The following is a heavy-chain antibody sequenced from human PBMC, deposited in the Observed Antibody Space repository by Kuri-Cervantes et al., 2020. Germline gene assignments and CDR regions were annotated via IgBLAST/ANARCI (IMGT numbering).Heavy chain of an antibody. CDR3: ARSTIFGYYYYYMDV. Sequence: GESLKISCAASGFTFNKYAMSWVRQAPGKGLEWVSSVTGSGGSTYYADSVKGRFTISRDNSKNTLYLQMNSLRAGDTAVYYCARSTIFGYYYYYMDVWGKGTTVTVSS. V-gene: IGHV3-23*01. D-gene: IGHD3-3*01. CDR2: VTGSGGST. CDR1: GFTFNKYA. J-gene: IGHJ6*03.